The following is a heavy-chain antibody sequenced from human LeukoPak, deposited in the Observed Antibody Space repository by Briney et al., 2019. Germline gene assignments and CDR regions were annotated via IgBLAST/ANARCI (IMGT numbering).Heavy chain of an antibody. Sequence: ASVKGSCKASGYTFTSYGISWVRQAPGQGLEWKGWISAYNGNTNYAQKLQGRVTMTTDTSTSTAYMELRSLRSDDTAVYYCARDSPIAVAGEPFDYWGQGTLVTVSS. V-gene: IGHV1-18*01. CDR2: ISAYNGNT. CDR3: ARDSPIAVAGEPFDY. D-gene: IGHD6-19*01. CDR1: GYTFTSYG. J-gene: IGHJ4*02.